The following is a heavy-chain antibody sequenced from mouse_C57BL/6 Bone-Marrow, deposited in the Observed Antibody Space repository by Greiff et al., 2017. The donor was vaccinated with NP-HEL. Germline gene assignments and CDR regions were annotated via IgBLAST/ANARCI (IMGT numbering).Heavy chain of an antibody. J-gene: IGHJ2*01. D-gene: IGHD2-4*01. Sequence: VQLQQSGPELVKPGASVKISCKASGYTFTDYYMNWVKQSHGKSLEWIGDINPNNGGTSYNQKFKGKATLTVDKSSSTAYMELRSLTSEDSAVYYCASRYDYEGDYWGQGTTLTVSS. CDR2: INPNNGGT. CDR3: ASRYDYEGDY. V-gene: IGHV1-26*01. CDR1: GYTFTDYY.